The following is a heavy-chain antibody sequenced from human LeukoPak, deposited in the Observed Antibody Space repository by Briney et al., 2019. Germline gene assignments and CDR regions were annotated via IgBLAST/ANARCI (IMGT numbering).Heavy chain of an antibody. Sequence: GGSLRLSCAASGFTFSSYSMNWVRQAPGKGLEWVSSISSSSSYIYYADSVKGRFTISRDNAKNSLYLQMNSLRAEDTAVYYCARVATYCGGDCNDYWGQGTLVTVSS. CDR2: ISSSSSYI. V-gene: IGHV3-21*01. D-gene: IGHD2-21*02. CDR3: ARVATYCGGDCNDY. J-gene: IGHJ4*02. CDR1: GFTFSSYS.